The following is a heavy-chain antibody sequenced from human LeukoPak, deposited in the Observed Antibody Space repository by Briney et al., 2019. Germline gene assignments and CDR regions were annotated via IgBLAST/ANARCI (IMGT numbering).Heavy chain of an antibody. CDR3: ARVGYSSSWPYYFGMDV. Sequence: SETLSLTCTVSGGSISSYYWSWIRQPAGKGLEWIGRIYTSGSTNYNPSLKSRVTMSVDTSKNQFSLKLSSVTAADTAVYYCARVGYSSSWPYYFGMDVWGQGTTVSVSS. CDR2: IYTSGST. V-gene: IGHV4-4*07. D-gene: IGHD6-13*01. CDR1: GGSISSYY. J-gene: IGHJ6*02.